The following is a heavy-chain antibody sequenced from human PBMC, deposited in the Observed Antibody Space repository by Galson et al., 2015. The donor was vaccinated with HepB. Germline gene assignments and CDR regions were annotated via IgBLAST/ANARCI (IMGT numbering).Heavy chain of an antibody. CDR3: AKEKRAVAGGFDY. CDR2: ISYDGSNK. D-gene: IGHD6-19*01. Sequence: SLRLSCAASGFTFSSYGMHWVRQAPGKGLEWVAVISYDGSNKYHADSVKGRFTISRDNSKNTLYLQMNSLRAEDTAVYYCAKEKRAVAGGFDYWGQGTLVTVSS. J-gene: IGHJ4*02. CDR1: GFTFSSYG. V-gene: IGHV3-30*18.